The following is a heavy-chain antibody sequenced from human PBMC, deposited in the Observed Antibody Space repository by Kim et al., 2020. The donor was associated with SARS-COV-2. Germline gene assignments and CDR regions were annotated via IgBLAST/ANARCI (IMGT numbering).Heavy chain of an antibody. J-gene: IGHJ4*02. CDR3: AGDWDYKFDY. V-gene: IGHV3-21*01. CDR2: YI. D-gene: IGHD2-21*02. Sequence: YIRHADSGNGRFTISRDNAKNSLFLQMDSRRAEDTAVYYCAGDWDYKFDYWGQGTLVTVSS.